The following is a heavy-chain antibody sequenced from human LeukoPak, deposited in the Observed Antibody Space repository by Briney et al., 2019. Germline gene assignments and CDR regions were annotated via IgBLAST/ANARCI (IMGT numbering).Heavy chain of an antibody. J-gene: IGHJ1*01. D-gene: IGHD3-22*01. CDR3: AKQSGITMIVVVIGGYFQH. Sequence: GRSLRLSCVAAGFTFSSYAMHWVRQAPGKGLEWVAVISYEGSNKYYADSVKGRFTISRDNSKNTLYLQMNSLRAEDTAVYYCAKQSGITMIVVVIGGYFQHWGQGTLVTVSS. CDR2: ISYEGSNK. V-gene: IGHV3-30-3*02. CDR1: GFTFSSYA.